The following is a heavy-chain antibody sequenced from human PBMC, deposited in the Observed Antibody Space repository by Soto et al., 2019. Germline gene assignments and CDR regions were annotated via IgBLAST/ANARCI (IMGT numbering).Heavy chain of an antibody. D-gene: IGHD3-22*01. CDR1: GFTLGDYA. Sequence: GGSLRLSCTGYGFTLGDYALTWVRQAPGKGLEWVGFIRSKAYGGTPGYAASVKGRFTISRDASKSIAYLLLNSLKTEDTAVYYCTRALYYYDSTSWGQGTLVTVSS. CDR3: TRALYYYDSTS. V-gene: IGHV3-49*04. CDR2: IRSKAYGGTP. J-gene: IGHJ5*02.